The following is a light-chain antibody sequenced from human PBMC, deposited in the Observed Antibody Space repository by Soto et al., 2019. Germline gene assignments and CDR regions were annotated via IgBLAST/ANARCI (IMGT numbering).Light chain of an antibody. Sequence: QSVLTQPRSVSGSPGQSVTISCTGTSNDVGGYNYVSWYQQHPGKAHKHMNYDVNKRPSGVPNRLSGSKSGNTASLNISGLQAEDEADYYCCSYAGSYVFGTGT. CDR2: DVN. CDR1: SNDVGGYNY. CDR3: CSYAGSYV. J-gene: IGLJ1*01. V-gene: IGLV2-11*01.